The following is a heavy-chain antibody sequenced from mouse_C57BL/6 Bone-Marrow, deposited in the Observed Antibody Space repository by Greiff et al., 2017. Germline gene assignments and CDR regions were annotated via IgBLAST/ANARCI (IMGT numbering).Heavy chain of an antibody. J-gene: IGHJ2*01. CDR2: IYPRSGNT. V-gene: IGHV1-81*01. Sequence: QVQLQQSGAELARPGASVKLSCKASGYTFTSYGISWVKQRTGQGLEWIGEIYPRSGNTYYNEKFKGKATLTADKSSSTAYMELRSLTSEDSAVYFCARWNYDYYGRSFDYWGQGTTLTVSS. CDR3: ARWNYDYYGRSFDY. CDR1: GYTFTSYG. D-gene: IGHD2-4*01.